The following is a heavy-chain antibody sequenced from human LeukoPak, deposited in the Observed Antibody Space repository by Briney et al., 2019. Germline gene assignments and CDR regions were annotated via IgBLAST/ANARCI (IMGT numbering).Heavy chain of an antibody. D-gene: IGHD3-16*02. CDR1: GGSFSGYY. CDR2: INHSGST. CDR3: ARRRVMITFGGVIVSHYFDY. Sequence: SETLSLTCAVYGGSFSGYYWSWIRQPPGKGLEWIGEINHSGSTNYNPSLKSRVTISVDTSKNQFSLKLSSVTAADTAVYYCARRRVMITFGGVIVSHYFDYWGQGTLVTVSS. J-gene: IGHJ4*02. V-gene: IGHV4-34*01.